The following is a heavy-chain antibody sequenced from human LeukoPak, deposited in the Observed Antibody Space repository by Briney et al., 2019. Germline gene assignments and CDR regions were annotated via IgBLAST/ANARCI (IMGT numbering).Heavy chain of an antibody. D-gene: IGHD2-15*01. CDR2: IIPIFGTA. CDR3: ARDVCGYSVNWFDP. V-gene: IGHV1-69*06. CDR1: RGTFSSYA. Sequence: ASVKVSCKASRGTFSSYAVSWVRQAHGQGLEWMGGIIPIFGTANYAQKFQGRVTITADKSTSTAYMELSSLRSEDTAVYYCARDVCGYSVNWFDPWGQGTLVTVSS. J-gene: IGHJ5*02.